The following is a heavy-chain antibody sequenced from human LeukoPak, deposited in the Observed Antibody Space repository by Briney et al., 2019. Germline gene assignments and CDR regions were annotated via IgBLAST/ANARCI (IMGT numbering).Heavy chain of an antibody. CDR1: GIIFSDHW. V-gene: IGHV4-59*11. Sequence: NAGGSLRLSCAASGIIFSDHWMTWVRQAPGKGLEWIGYIYYSGSTNYNPSLKSRVTISVDTSKNQFSLKLSSVTAADTAVYYCARDSSYDILTGYYWSMDIWGKGTTVTVSS. J-gene: IGHJ6*03. CDR2: IYYSGST. D-gene: IGHD3-9*01. CDR3: ARDSSYDILTGYYWSMDI.